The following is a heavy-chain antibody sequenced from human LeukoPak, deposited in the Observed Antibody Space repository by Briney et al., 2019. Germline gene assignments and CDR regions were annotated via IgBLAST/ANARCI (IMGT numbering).Heavy chain of an antibody. V-gene: IGHV4-38-2*02. J-gene: IGHJ4*02. D-gene: IGHD3-16*01. Sequence: GSLRLSCIVSGFTVSSNYMSWIRQPPGKGLEWIGSVYHSGSTYYNPSLKSRVTISVDASKSQFSLKLSSVTAADTAVYFCAREPYMGGAYYFDSWGQGTLVTVSS. CDR1: GFTVSSNYM. CDR3: AREPYMGGAYYFDS. CDR2: VYHSGST.